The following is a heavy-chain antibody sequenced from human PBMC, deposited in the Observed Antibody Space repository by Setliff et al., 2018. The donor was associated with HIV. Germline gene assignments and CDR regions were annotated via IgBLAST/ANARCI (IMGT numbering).Heavy chain of an antibody. CDR1: GYTLTGYY. CDR2: INPHSGNT. Sequence: ASVKVSCKASGYTLTGYYMHWVRLAPGLGLEWMGWINPHSGNTDFAQRFQGRITMTTDTSLTTAYMELSRLRSDDTAVYYCARAPYSNIMYYFDCWGQGTLVTVSS. D-gene: IGHD6-13*01. J-gene: IGHJ4*02. V-gene: IGHV1-2*02. CDR3: ARAPYSNIMYYFDC.